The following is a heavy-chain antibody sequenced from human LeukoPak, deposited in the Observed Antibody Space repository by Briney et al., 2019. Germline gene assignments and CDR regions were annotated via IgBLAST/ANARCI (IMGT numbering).Heavy chain of an antibody. V-gene: IGHV3-21*01. CDR1: GFTFRSYS. J-gene: IGHJ4*02. CDR3: ARAGVAVAGAGLVY. Sequence: PGGSLRLSCAASGFTFRSYSMNWVRQAPGKGLEWVSSITGGGTNTYYPDSVKGRFTISRDNAKNSLYLQMDSLRAEDTAVYYCARAGVAVAGAGLVYWGQGPLVPVSS. CDR2: ITGGGTNT. D-gene: IGHD6-13*01.